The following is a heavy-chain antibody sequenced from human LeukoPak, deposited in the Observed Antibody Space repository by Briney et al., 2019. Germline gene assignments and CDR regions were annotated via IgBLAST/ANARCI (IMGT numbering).Heavy chain of an antibody. CDR3: ARGGGGGEPFDY. V-gene: IGHV1-69*04. Sequence: SVKVSCKGSGGTLRSYAFSGVGQGPGQGVGWMGRIIPILGIANYAQKFQGRVTITADKSTSTAYMELSSLRSEDTAVYYCARGGGGGEPFDYWGQGTLVTVSS. CDR1: GGTLRSYA. CDR2: IIPILGIA. D-gene: IGHD2-15*01. J-gene: IGHJ4*02.